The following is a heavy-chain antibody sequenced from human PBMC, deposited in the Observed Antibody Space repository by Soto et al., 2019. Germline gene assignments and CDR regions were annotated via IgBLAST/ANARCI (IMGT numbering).Heavy chain of an antibody. V-gene: IGHV1-69*01. D-gene: IGHD3-10*01. J-gene: IGHJ6*02. CDR3: ARDPARITMVRGVISVYYYGMDV. CDR1: GGTFSSYA. Sequence: QVQLVQSGAAVKKPGSSVKVSCKASGGTFSSYAISWVRPAPGQGLEWMGGLIPIFGTANYAQKFQGRVTITADESTSTAYMELSSLRSEYTAVYYCARDPARITMVRGVISVYYYGMDVWGQGTTVTVSS. CDR2: LIPIFGTA.